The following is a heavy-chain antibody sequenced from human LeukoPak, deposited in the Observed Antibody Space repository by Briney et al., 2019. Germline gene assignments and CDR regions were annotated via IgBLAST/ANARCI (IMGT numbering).Heavy chain of an antibody. CDR3: ARDGLGVYCSGGSCGVG. Sequence: GGSLRLSCAASGFTVSSNYMSWAGQAPGRGLEGVSVIYSGGSTYYADSVKGRFTISRHNSKNTLYLQMNSLRAEDTAVYYCARDGLGVYCSGGSCGVGWGQGTLVTVSS. CDR2: IYSGGST. J-gene: IGHJ4*02. V-gene: IGHV3-53*01. D-gene: IGHD2-15*01. CDR1: GFTVSSNY.